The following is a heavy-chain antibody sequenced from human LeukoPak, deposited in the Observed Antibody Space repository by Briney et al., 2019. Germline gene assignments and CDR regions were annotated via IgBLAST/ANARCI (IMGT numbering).Heavy chain of an antibody. J-gene: IGHJ3*02. CDR2: ISSSGSMI. D-gene: IGHD1-26*01. V-gene: IGHV3-11*04. CDR1: GFTFSDYY. CDR3: ARSYWAGRDAFDI. Sequence: GGSLRLSCAASGFTFSDYYMSWIRQAPGKGLEWVSYISSSGSMISDADSVKGRFTISRDNAKNSLYLQMNSLRAEDTAVYYCARSYWAGRDAFDIWGQGTMVTVSS.